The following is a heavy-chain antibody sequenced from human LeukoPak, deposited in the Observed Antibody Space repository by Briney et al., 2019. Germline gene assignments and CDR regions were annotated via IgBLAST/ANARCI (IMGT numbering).Heavy chain of an antibody. V-gene: IGHV1-2*02. CDR3: LPESEVYGDYLD. CDR2: INPNSGGT. Sequence: ASVKVPCKASGYTFTSYYMHWVRQAPGQGLEWMGWINPNSGGTNYAQKFQGRVTMTRDTSISTAYMELSRLRSDDTAVYYCLPESEVYGDYLDWGQGTLVTVSS. D-gene: IGHD4-17*01. J-gene: IGHJ4*02. CDR1: GYTFTSYY.